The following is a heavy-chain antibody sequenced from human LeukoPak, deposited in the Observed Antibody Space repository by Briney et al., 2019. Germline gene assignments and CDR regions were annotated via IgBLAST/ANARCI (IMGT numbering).Heavy chain of an antibody. D-gene: IGHD4-17*01. CDR3: ANEIRPNDY. V-gene: IGHV3-30*18. J-gene: IGHJ4*02. Sequence: GGSLRLSCAASGFNFNNYVMHWVRQAPGKGLEWVTEISFDGRKKTYVDSVKGRFTISRDSPKNTLHLQMNSLRAEDTAVYYCANEIRPNDYWGQGTQVTVSS. CDR1: GFNFNNYV. CDR2: ISFDGRKK.